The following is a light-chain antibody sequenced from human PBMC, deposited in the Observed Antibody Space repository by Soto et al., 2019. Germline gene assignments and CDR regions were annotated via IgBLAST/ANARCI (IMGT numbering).Light chain of an antibody. CDR2: GAS. Sequence: EIVMTQSPATLSVSPGERATLSCRASQSVSSNLAWYQQKPGQAPRLLIYGASTRATGIPARFSGSGSGTEFTLTNSSLQSEDFAVYYCQQYNNWPVEYTFGQGTKLEIK. CDR3: QQYNNWPVEYT. J-gene: IGKJ2*01. V-gene: IGKV3-15*01. CDR1: QSVSSN.